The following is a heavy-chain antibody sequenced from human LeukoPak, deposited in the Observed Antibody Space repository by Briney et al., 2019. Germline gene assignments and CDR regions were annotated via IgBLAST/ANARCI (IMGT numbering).Heavy chain of an antibody. CDR2: MSGSGGST. D-gene: IGHD6-19*01. CDR3: VNDQWHT. CDR1: GFTFSSYG. V-gene: IGHV3-23*01. J-gene: IGHJ4*02. Sequence: GGSLRLSCAASGFTFSSYGMHWVRQAPGKGLEWVSAMSGSGGSTYYADSVKGRFTISRDNSKNTLYLQMNSLRAEDTAVYYCVNDQWHTWGQGTLVTVSS.